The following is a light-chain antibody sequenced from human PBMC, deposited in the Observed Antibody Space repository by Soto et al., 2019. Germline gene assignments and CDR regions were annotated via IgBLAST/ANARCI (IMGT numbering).Light chain of an antibody. CDR1: QSVSTF. CDR2: DAS. Sequence: EIVLTQSPATLSLSPRERATLSCRADQSVSTFLAWYQQKPGQAPRLLIYDASKRATGIPTRFSGSGSGTDFTLTISSLEPEDFAVYYCQQRSNWPLTFGGGTKVEIK. J-gene: IGKJ4*01. CDR3: QQRSNWPLT. V-gene: IGKV3-11*01.